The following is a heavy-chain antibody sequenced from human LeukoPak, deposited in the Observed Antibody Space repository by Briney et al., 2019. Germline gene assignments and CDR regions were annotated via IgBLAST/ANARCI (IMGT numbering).Heavy chain of an antibody. CDR1: GGSISSSSYY. CDR2: IYYSGNT. J-gene: IGHJ4*02. CDR3: ARRGYGASRRYFDF. D-gene: IGHD4/OR15-4a*01. Sequence: SETLSLTCTVSGGSISSSSYYWGRIRQPRARGLEWIGIIYYSGNTYCNPSLKSRVTISVDTSKNHFSLKLSSVTAADTAVYYCARRGYGASRRYFDFWGQGTLVTVSS. V-gene: IGHV4-39*02.